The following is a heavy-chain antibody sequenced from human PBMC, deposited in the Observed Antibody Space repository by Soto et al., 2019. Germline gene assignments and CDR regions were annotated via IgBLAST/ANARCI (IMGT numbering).Heavy chain of an antibody. CDR2: IIPVFGTP. Sequence: QVQLVQSGTEVKKPGSSVKVSCKASGGTFSNFAINWVRQAPGQGLEWMGGIIPVFGTPNYAQNFQNRVTITAEESTATAYMELSSLRSDDTSVYYCARERRGRGGLITFLHLAAWGQGTVVTVSS. J-gene: IGHJ5*02. D-gene: IGHD3-16*01. CDR3: ARERRGRGGLITFLHLAA. CDR1: GGTFSNFA. V-gene: IGHV1-69*01.